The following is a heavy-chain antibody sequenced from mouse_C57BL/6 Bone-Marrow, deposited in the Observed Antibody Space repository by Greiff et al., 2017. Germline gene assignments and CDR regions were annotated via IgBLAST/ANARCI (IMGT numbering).Heavy chain of an antibody. CDR1: GYTFTDYE. CDR3: TSFNYYGSSSDY. J-gene: IGHJ2*01. CDR2: IVPETGGT. D-gene: IGHD1-1*01. Sequence: VQLQESGAELVRPGASVTLSCKASGYTFTDYEMHWVKQTPVHGLEWIGAIVPETGGTAYNQKFKGKAILTADKSSSTAYMELRSLTSEDSAVYYCTSFNYYGSSSDYWGQGTTLTVSS. V-gene: IGHV1-15*01.